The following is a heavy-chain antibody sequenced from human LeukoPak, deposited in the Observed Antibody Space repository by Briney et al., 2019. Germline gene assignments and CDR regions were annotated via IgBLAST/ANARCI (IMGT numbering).Heavy chain of an antibody. CDR1: GGSISGYY. J-gene: IGHJ4*02. CDR2: IYTNVIT. Sequence: SETLSLACIVSGGSISGYYWNWIRQPAGKGLEWIGRIYTNVITNYNPSLKSRVTMSVDTSKNQFSLMLSSVTAADTAVYYCARGRSLYFDYWGQGTLVTVSS. V-gene: IGHV4-4*07. CDR3: ARGRSLYFDY.